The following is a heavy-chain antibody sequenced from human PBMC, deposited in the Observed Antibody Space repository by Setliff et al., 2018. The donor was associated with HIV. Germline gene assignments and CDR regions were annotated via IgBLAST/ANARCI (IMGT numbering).Heavy chain of an antibody. Sequence: SETLSLTCTVSGGSISSGSYYWSWIRQPAGKGLEWIGHIYTSGSTNYNPSLKSRVTISVDTSKNQFSLKLSSVTDADTAVYYCASGLVLAMFDYWGQGTLVTVSS. CDR3: ASGLVLAMFDY. CDR2: IYTSGST. CDR1: GGSISSGSYY. V-gene: IGHV4-61*09. D-gene: IGHD5-18*01. J-gene: IGHJ4*02.